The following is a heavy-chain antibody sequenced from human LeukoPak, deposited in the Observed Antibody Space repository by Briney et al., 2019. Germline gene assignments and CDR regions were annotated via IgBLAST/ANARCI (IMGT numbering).Heavy chain of an antibody. J-gene: IGHJ4*02. CDR3: ARAAYSSSWLTTSNDY. Sequence: ASVNVSCKALGYTFTSYYIHWVRQAPGQGLEWMGLINPNGGGATYAQKFQGRVTLTRDTSTTTVYMELISLRSDDTAVYYCARAAYSSSWLTTSNDYWGQGTLVTVSS. D-gene: IGHD6-6*01. CDR2: INPNGGGA. V-gene: IGHV1-46*01. CDR1: GYTFTSYY.